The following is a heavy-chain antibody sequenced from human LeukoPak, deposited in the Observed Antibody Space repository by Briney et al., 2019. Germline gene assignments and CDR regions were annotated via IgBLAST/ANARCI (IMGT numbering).Heavy chain of an antibody. V-gene: IGHV1-3*03. Sequence: ASVKVSCKASGYTFTSYPMHWVRQAPGQRLEWMGWINAGNGNTKYSQEFQGRVTITRDTSASTAYMELSSLRSEDMAVYYCARDSGSTDAFDIWGQGTMVTVSS. J-gene: IGHJ3*02. CDR3: ARDSGSTDAFDI. CDR2: INAGNGNT. CDR1: GYTFTSYP. D-gene: IGHD1-26*01.